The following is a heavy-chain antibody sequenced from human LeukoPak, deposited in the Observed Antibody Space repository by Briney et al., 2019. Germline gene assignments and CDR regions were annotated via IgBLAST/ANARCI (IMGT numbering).Heavy chain of an antibody. D-gene: IGHD4-17*01. CDR1: GFTFSTYG. Sequence: GGSLRLSCAASGFTFSTYGMSWVRQAPGKGLEWVSSISASDDSTYYADSVKGRFTISRDNSKNTLYLQMYSLRAEDTAVYYCAKIPYGDYVLDYYYYMDVWGKGTTVTISS. CDR3: AKIPYGDYVLDYYYYMDV. CDR2: ISASDDST. J-gene: IGHJ6*03. V-gene: IGHV3-23*01.